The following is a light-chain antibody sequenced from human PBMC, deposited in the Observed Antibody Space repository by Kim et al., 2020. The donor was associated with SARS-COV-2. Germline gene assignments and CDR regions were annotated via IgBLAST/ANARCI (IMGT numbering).Light chain of an antibody. J-gene: IGLJ2*01. V-gene: IGLV3-1*01. CDR3: QAWDSSTYVV. CDR1: KLGDKY. Sequence: VSPGQTASITCSGDKLGDKYACWYQQKPGQAPVLVIYQDSKRPSGIPERFSGSNSGNTATLTISGTQAMDEADYYCQAWDSSTYVVFGGGTQLTVL. CDR2: QDS.